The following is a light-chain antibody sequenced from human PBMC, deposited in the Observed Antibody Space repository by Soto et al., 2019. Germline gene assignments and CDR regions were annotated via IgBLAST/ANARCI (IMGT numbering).Light chain of an antibody. CDR2: AAS. Sequence: DIQMTQSPSSLSASVGDRVTITCRASQSISSYLNWYQQKPGKAPKLLNYAASSLQSVVPSRFSGSGSGTDFTLTISSLQPEDFATYYCQQSYSTPLYTFGQGTKLEIK. CDR3: QQSYSTPLYT. J-gene: IGKJ2*01. CDR1: QSISSY. V-gene: IGKV1-39*01.